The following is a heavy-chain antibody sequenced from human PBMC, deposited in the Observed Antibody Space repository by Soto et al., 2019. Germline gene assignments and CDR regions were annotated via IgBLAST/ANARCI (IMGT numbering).Heavy chain of an antibody. D-gene: IGHD3-16*02. CDR2: ISGSGGST. Sequence: GGSLRLSCAASGFTFSSYAMSWVRQAPGKGLEWVSAISGSGGSTYYADSVKGRFTISRDNSKNTLYLQMNSLRAEDTAVYYCAKDAYYDYVWGSYRSVYYFDYWGQGTRVTVSS. CDR1: GFTFSSYA. J-gene: IGHJ4*02. CDR3: AKDAYYDYVWGSYRSVYYFDY. V-gene: IGHV3-23*01.